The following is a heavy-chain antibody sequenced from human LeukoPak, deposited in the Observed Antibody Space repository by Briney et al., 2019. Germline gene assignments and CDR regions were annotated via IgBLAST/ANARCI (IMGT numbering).Heavy chain of an antibody. Sequence: SETLSLTCTVSGVSISSGDYYWSWLHQPPGKGLEWIGYIYYSGSTYNNPPLKSRVNISVDRSKNQFSLKLSSVTAADTAVYYCARGSYVCSSTNCYPAYFDSWGQGTLVTVSS. CDR1: GVSISSGDYY. J-gene: IGHJ4*02. V-gene: IGHV4-30-4*01. CDR2: IYYSGST. CDR3: ARGSYVCSSTNCYPAYFDS. D-gene: IGHD2-2*01.